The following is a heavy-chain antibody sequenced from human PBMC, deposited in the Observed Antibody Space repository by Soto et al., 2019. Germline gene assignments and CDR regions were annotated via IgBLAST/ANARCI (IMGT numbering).Heavy chain of an antibody. Sequence: GGSLRLSCAASGFTVSSNYMSWVRQAPEKGLEWVSVIYSGGSTYYADSVKGRFTISRDNSKNTLYLQMNSLRAEDTAVYYCARVLRCSSTSCSSYYMDVWGKGTTVTVAS. J-gene: IGHJ6*03. CDR2: IYSGGST. D-gene: IGHD2-2*01. V-gene: IGHV3-66*01. CDR3: ARVLRCSSTSCSSYYMDV. CDR1: GFTVSSNY.